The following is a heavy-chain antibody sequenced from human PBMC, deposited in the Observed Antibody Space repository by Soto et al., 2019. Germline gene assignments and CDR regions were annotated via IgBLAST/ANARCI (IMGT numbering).Heavy chain of an antibody. Sequence: PGGSLRLSCAASGFTVSSNYMSWVRQAPGKGLEWVSVIYSGGSTYYADSVKGRFTISRDNSKNTLYLQMNSLKTEDTAVYYCTTGVQRWRDYHYYGMDGWGQGTTVTVS. CDR3: TTGVQRWRDYHYYGMDG. CDR2: IYSGGST. CDR1: GFTVSSNY. D-gene: IGHD5-18*01. J-gene: IGHJ6*02. V-gene: IGHV3-66*01.